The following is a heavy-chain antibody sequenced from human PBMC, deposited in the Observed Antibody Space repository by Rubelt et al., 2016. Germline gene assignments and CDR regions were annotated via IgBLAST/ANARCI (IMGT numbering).Heavy chain of an antibody. CDR2: IKQDGSAK. D-gene: IGHD5-12*01. V-gene: IGHV3-7*01. J-gene: IGHJ2*01. CDR1: GFTFGSYW. Sequence: EVQLVESGGGLVPPGGSLRLSCAASGFTFGSYWMQWFRQAPGKGLEWVANIKQDGSAKYYVDSVRGRFTISRDNAKNSLSLQMNSLRAEDTAVYYGTIDPLGEGGYDLWGRGTLVTVSS. CDR3: TIDPLGEGGYDL.